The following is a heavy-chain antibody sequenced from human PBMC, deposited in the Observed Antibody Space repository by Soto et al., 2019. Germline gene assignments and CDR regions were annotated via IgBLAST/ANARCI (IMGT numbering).Heavy chain of an antibody. CDR3: VGAEEGYYFYGMDV. J-gene: IGHJ6*02. V-gene: IGHV3-30-3*01. CDR2: ISYDGTNK. Sequence: QVQLVGSGGGVVQPGRSLRLSCAASGFSFSSYAMHWVRQAPGKGLEWVAVISYDGTNKYYADSVKGRFTISRDNSKNTLYLQMNSLRAEDTALYYCVGAEEGYYFYGMDVWGQGTTVTVSS. CDR1: GFSFSSYA.